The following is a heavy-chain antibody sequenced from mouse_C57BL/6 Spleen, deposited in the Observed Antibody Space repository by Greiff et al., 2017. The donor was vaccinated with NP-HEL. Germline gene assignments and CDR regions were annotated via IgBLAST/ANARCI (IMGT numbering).Heavy chain of an antibody. J-gene: IGHJ3*01. V-gene: IGHV1-15*01. CDR3: TRSGDGPAWFAY. CDR1: GYTFTDYE. CDR2: IDPETGGT. D-gene: IGHD2-3*01. Sequence: VQLQQSGAELVRPGASVTLSCKASGYTFTDYEMHWVKQTPVHGLEWIGAIDPETGGTAYNQKFKGKAILTADKSSSTAYMELRSLTSEDSAVYYCTRSGDGPAWFAYWGQGTLVTVSA.